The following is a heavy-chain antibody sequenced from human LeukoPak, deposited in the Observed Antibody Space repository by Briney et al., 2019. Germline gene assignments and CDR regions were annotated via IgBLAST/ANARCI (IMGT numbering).Heavy chain of an antibody. Sequence: ASVKVSCKASGYTFTSYGISWVRQAPGQGLEWMGWISAYNGNTNYAQKLQGRVTMTTDTSTSTAYMELRSLRSDDTAVYYCARAYYYDSSGYPRDYWGQGTLVTVSS. CDR1: GYTFTSYG. CDR3: ARAYYYDSSGYPRDY. D-gene: IGHD3-22*01. CDR2: ISAYNGNT. J-gene: IGHJ4*02. V-gene: IGHV1-18*01.